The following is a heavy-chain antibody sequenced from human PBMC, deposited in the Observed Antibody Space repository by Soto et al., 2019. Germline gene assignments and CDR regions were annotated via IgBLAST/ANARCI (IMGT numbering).Heavy chain of an antibody. CDR2: ISAYNGNT. D-gene: IGHD2-15*01. CDR3: ARLGQILGYCSGGSCCSDY. CDR1: GYTFTSYG. V-gene: IGHV1-18*01. J-gene: IGHJ4*01. Sequence: QVQLVQSGAEVKKPGASVKVSCKASGYTFTSYGISWVRQAPGQGLQWMGWISAYNGNTNYAQKLQGRVTMTTDTSTSTAYMELRSLRSDDTAVYHCARLGQILGYCSGGSCCSDYWCQGTLVTVSS.